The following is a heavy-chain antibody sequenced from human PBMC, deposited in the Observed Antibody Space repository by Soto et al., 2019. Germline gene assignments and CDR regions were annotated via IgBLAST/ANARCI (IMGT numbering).Heavy chain of an antibody. V-gene: IGHV4-4*02. CDR2: MWHSGST. CDR3: ARGSYYYDSSGYYHY. D-gene: IGHD3-22*01. CDR1: GGSVSSSNW. J-gene: IGHJ4*02. Sequence: PSETLSLTCAVSGGSVSSSNWWSWVRQPPGKGLEWIGEMWHSGSTNYKPSLKSRVTISVDTSKNQFSLKLSSVTAADTAVYYWARGSYYYDSSGYYHYWGQGTLVTVSS.